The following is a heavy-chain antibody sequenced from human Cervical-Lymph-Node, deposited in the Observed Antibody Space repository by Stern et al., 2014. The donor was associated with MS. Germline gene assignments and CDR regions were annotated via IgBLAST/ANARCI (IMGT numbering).Heavy chain of an antibody. J-gene: IGHJ4*02. D-gene: IGHD3-22*01. V-gene: IGHV2-5*02. CDR1: GFSLNARGVG. CDR2: IYWDDAQ. Sequence: QDTLRESGPTLVKPAQTLTLTCTFSGFSLNARGVGVGWIRQPPGKALKWLALIYWDDAQRYSPSLKSRLTITKDTSKNQVVLTMTNMDPVDTATYYCGHSGTKWLDFLDYWGQGILVSVSA. CDR3: GHSGTKWLDFLDY.